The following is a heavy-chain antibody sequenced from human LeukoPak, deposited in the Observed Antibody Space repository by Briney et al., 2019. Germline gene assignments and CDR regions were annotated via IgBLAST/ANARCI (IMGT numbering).Heavy chain of an antibody. V-gene: IGHV4-39*07. CDR2: IYYSGST. D-gene: IGHD3-10*01. Sequence: SETPSLTCTVSSGSISSSSYYWGWIRQPPGKGLEWIGSIYYSGSTNYNPSLKSRVTISVDTSKNQFSLKLSSVTAADTAVYYCARGVTMVRGVMDANWFDPWGQGTLVTVSS. CDR3: ARGVTMVRGVMDANWFDP. J-gene: IGHJ5*02. CDR1: SGSISSSSYY.